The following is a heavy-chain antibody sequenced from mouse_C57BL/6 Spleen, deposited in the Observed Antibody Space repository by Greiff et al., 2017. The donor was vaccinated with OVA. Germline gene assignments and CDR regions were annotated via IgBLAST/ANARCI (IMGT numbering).Heavy chain of an antibody. Sequence: EVQGVESGGGLVKPGGSLKLSCAASGFTFSSYAMSWVRQTPEKRLEWVATISDGGSYTYYPDNVKGRFTISRDNAKNNLYLQMSHLKSEDTAMYYCARDPLRGYFDYWGQGTTLTVSS. CDR3: ARDPLRGYFDY. V-gene: IGHV5-4*01. J-gene: IGHJ2*01. CDR1: GFTFSSYA. D-gene: IGHD1-1*01. CDR2: ISDGGSYT.